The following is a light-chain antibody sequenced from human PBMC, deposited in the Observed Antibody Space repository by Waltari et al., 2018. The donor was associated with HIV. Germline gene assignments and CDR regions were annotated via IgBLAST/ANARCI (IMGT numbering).Light chain of an antibody. V-gene: IGLV1-51*01. CDR2: DNN. Sequence: QSVLTQPPSVSAAPGQKVTISCSGSISNIGKNYVSWYQQFPGTAPKLLIYDNNERPSGIPDRFAGSKSGTSATLDIAGLQTGDEADYYCGTWDSSLSAGVFGGGTKLTVL. J-gene: IGLJ2*01. CDR3: GTWDSSLSAGV. CDR1: ISNIGKNY.